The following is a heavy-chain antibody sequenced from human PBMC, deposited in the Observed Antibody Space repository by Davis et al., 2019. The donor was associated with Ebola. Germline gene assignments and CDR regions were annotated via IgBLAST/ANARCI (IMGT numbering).Heavy chain of an antibody. CDR3: ATMFATAGLAFDI. J-gene: IGHJ3*02. Sequence: ASVKVSCKVSGHSLTELSIHWVRQAPGKGPEWMGGFDPENGKTIYVEKLQGRVTLTEDTSTDTTYMELSSLRSDDTAVYYCATMFATAGLAFDIWGQGTMVTVSS. CDR1: GHSLTELS. V-gene: IGHV1-24*01. CDR2: FDPENGKT. D-gene: IGHD6-13*01.